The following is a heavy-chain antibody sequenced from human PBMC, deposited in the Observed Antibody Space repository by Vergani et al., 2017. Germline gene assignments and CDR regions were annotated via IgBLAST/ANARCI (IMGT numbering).Heavy chain of an antibody. CDR1: GGTFSSYA. V-gene: IGHV1-69*01. Sequence: VQLVQSGAEVKKPGESLKISCKASGGTFSSYAISWVRQAPGQGLEWMGGIIPIFGTANYAQKFQGRVTITADESTSTAYMELSSLRSEDTAVYYCARERYSSSSHNGYDYWGQGTLVTVSS. D-gene: IGHD6-6*01. J-gene: IGHJ4*02. CDR2: IIPIFGTA. CDR3: ARERYSSSSHNGYDY.